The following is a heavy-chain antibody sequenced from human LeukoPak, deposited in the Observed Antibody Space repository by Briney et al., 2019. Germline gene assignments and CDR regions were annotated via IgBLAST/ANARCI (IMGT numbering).Heavy chain of an antibody. J-gene: IGHJ6*03. CDR3: AVTPSSGWPYYHYYYYMDV. Sequence: ASVKVSCKASGFTFTSSAMQWLRQARGQRLEWIGWIVVGSGNTNYAQKFQERVTITRDMSTSTAYMELSSLRSEDTAVYYCAVTPSSGWPYYHYYYYMDVWGKGTTVTVSS. V-gene: IGHV1-58*02. CDR2: IVVGSGNT. CDR1: GFTFTSSA. D-gene: IGHD6-19*01.